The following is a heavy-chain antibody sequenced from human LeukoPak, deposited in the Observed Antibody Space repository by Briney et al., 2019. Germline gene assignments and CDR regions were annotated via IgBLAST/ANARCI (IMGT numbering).Heavy chain of an antibody. D-gene: IGHD5-18*01. Sequence: GRSLRLSCAASGFTFSSYGMHWVHQAPGKGLEWVAVISYDGSNKYYADSVKGRFTISRDNSKNTLYLQMNSLRAEDTAVYYCAKDSRIQLWLMGTYDAFDIWGQGTMVTVSS. CDR3: AKDSRIQLWLMGTYDAFDI. V-gene: IGHV3-30*18. CDR1: GFTFSSYG. CDR2: ISYDGSNK. J-gene: IGHJ3*02.